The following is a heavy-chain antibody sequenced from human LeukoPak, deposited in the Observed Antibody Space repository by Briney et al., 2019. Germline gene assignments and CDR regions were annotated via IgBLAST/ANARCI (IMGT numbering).Heavy chain of an antibody. CDR3: ARHSRRDGYTLDY. D-gene: IGHD5-12*01. CDR2: IYYSGST. J-gene: IGHJ4*02. Sequence: PSETLSLTCTVSGGSISSGDYYWSWIRQPPGKGLEWIGYIYYSGSTNYNPSLKSRVTISVDTSKNQFSLKLSSVTAADTAVYYCARHSRRDGYTLDYWGQGTLVTVSS. CDR1: GGSISSGDYY. V-gene: IGHV4-30-4*01.